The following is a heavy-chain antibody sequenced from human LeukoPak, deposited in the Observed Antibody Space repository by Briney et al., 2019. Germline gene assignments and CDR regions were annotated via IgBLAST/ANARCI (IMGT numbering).Heavy chain of an antibody. CDR1: GFTFSSYA. CDR2: ISGSGGST. J-gene: IGHJ3*02. D-gene: IGHD3-10*01. V-gene: IGHV3-23*01. CDR3: AKELLLWFGESSDAFDI. Sequence: GGSLRLSCAASGFTFSSYAISWVRQAPGKGLEWVSAISGSGGSTYYADSVKGRFTISRDNSKNTLYLQMNSLRAEDTAVYYCAKELLLWFGESSDAFDIWGQGTMVTVSS.